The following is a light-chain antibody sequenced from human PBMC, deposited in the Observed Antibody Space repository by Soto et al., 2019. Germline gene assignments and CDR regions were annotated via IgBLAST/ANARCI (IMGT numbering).Light chain of an antibody. CDR1: SSDVGGYNS. J-gene: IGLJ2*01. CDR2: DVT. V-gene: IGLV2-11*01. Sequence: QSALTQPRSVSGSPGQSVTISCTGTSSDVGGYNSVSWYQHHPGKAPKLMIYDVTKRPSGVPDRFSGSKSGNTASLTISGLQAEDEAEYYCGSYAGSRVVFGGGTKVTVL. CDR3: GSYAGSRVV.